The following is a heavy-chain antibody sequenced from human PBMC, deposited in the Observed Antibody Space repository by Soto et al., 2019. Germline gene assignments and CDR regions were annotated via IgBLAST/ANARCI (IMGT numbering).Heavy chain of an antibody. CDR1: GLPFSSYD. CDR3: ARGAYRQWLPVPDAFDI. D-gene: IGHD6-19*01. J-gene: IGHJ3*02. Sequence: PGWSLRLSCAASGLPFSSYDMHWVRQATGKGLEWVSAIGTAGDTYYPGSVKGRFTISRENAKNSLYLQMNSLRAGDTAVYYCARGAYRQWLPVPDAFDIWGQGTMVTVSS. CDR2: IGTAGDT. V-gene: IGHV3-13*01.